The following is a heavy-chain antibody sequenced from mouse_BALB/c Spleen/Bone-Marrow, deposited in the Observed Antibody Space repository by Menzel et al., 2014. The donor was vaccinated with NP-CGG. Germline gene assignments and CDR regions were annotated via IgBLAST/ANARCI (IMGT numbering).Heavy chain of an antibody. CDR2: IYPGNSDT. D-gene: IGHD2-4*01. CDR3: TRGAYYDYSYYAMDY. CDR1: GYSFTSYW. Sequence: VQLQQSGTVLARPGASVKMSCKASGYSFTSYWMHWVKQRSGQGLEWIGAIYPGNSDTSYNQKFKGKAKLTAVTSASTAYMELSSLTNEDSAVYYCTRGAYYDYSYYAMDYWGQGTSVTVSS. V-gene: IGHV1-5*01. J-gene: IGHJ4*01.